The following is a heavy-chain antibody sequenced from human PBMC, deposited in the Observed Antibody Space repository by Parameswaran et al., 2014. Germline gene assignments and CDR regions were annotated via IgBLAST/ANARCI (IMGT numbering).Heavy chain of an antibody. V-gene: IGHV3-30*18. Sequence: VRQMPGKGLEWVAVISYDGNTKFYADSVKGRFTISRDNSKNTLYLQMNTLRAEDTAVYYCAKGEGIVSTVGLPCGMDVWGLGTTVTVSS. D-gene: IGHD5/OR15-5a*01. J-gene: IGHJ6*02. CDR2: ISYDGNTK. CDR3: AKGEGIVSTVGLPCGMDV.